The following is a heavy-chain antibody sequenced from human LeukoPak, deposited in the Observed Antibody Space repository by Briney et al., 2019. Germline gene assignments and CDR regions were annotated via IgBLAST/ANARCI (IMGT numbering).Heavy chain of an antibody. CDR1: GYTFTAYY. CDR3: ARSSIAEPNDY. D-gene: IGHD6-6*01. CDR2: ITPNSGGT. Sequence: ASVKVSCKASGYTFTAYYMHWVRLAPGQGLEWMGWITPNSGGTKYAQRFQGRVTMTRDTSISTAYMELSRLRSDDTAVYYCARSSIAEPNDYWGQGTLVTVSS. V-gene: IGHV1-2*02. J-gene: IGHJ4*02.